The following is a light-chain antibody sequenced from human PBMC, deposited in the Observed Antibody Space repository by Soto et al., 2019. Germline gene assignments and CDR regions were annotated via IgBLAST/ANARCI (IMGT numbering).Light chain of an antibody. CDR2: DAS. CDR3: QQYDNFPTT. J-gene: IGKJ5*01. V-gene: IGKV1-33*01. CDR1: QDISNY. Sequence: DIQMTQSPSSLSASVGDRVTITCQASQDISNYLNWYQQKPGKAPKLLIYDASNLETGVPSRFSGSGSGTDFTFSISSLQPEDIATYYCQQYDNFPTTFGQETRLDIK.